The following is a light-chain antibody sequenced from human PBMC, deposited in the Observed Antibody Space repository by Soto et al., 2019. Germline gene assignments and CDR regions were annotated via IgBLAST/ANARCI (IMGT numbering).Light chain of an antibody. CDR3: QQYNDWPRT. Sequence: EIVLTQSPATLSVSPGERVTLSCRASQSFGSNLAWYKHKPGQAPRLLIYGASTTATDVPPRFSGSGSGTEFTLTISNLQSEDLAVYYCQQYNDWPRTFGQGTRLDIK. CDR1: QSFGSN. V-gene: IGKV3-15*01. CDR2: GAS. J-gene: IGKJ5*01.